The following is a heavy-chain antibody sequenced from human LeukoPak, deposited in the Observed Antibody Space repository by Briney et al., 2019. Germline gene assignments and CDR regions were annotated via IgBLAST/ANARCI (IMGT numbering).Heavy chain of an antibody. D-gene: IGHD6-6*01. CDR3: ARTLAGRSYYYYMDA. J-gene: IGHJ6*03. Sequence: GASVKVSCKASGYSFTTYHINWVRQATGQGLEWMGWMSPTSGNTGYAQKFQGRVSMTRNTSINTAYMELSSLKSEDTAVYYCARTLAGRSYYYYMDAWGNGTTVPVSS. V-gene: IGHV1-8*01. CDR2: MSPTSGNT. CDR1: GYSFTTYH.